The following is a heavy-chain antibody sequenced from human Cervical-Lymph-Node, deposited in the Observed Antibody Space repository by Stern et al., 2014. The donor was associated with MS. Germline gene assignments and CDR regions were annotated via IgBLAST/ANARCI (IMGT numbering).Heavy chain of an antibody. CDR2: ISGSGGGT. D-gene: IGHD2/OR15-2a*01. CDR3: AKDQTIVPTTGKH. CDR1: GFTFSSYA. J-gene: IGHJ1*01. V-gene: IGHV3-23*01. Sequence: VQLLESGGGLVQPGGSLRLSCATSGFTFSSYAMSWVRQAPGKGLEWVSVISGSGGGTYYAGSVKGRFTISRDNSKNTLYLQMNSLRAEDTAVYYCAKDQTIVPTTGKHWGQGTLVTVSS.